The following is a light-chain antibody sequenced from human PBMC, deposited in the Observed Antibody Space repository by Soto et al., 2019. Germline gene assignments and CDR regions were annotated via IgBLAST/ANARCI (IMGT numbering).Light chain of an antibody. CDR2: GAS. CDR1: QSVSSAT. J-gene: IGKJ2*01. Sequence: EIVLTQSPATLPLSPGKRPTSPCGASQSVSSATLAWYQQKPGQAPRLLIYGASSRATGIPDRFSGSGSGTDFTLTISRLEPEDFAVYYCQQYGSSPPYTFGQGTKLEIK. CDR3: QQYGSSPPYT. V-gene: IGKV3-20*01.